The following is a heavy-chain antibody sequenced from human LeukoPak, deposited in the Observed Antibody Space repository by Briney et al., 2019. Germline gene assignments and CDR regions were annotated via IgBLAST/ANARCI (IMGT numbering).Heavy chain of an antibody. Sequence: GGSLRLSCAASGFTFSSYWMHWVRQAPGKGLVWVSRINSDGSSTSYADSVKGRFTISRDNSKNTLYLQMNSLRAEDTAVYYCAKDGMVRSIAVAGSYWYFDLWGRGTLVTVSS. V-gene: IGHV3-74*01. D-gene: IGHD6-19*01. CDR2: INSDGSST. CDR3: AKDGMVRSIAVAGSYWYFDL. J-gene: IGHJ2*01. CDR1: GFTFSSYW.